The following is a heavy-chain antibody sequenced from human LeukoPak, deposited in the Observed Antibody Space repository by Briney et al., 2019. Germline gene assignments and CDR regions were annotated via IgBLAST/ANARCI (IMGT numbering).Heavy chain of an antibody. V-gene: IGHV1-69*05. D-gene: IGHD2-2*01. CDR3: LSDSGVESSSTSCSEGEYYYYYRHL. J-gene: IGHJ6*03. CDR2: IILIFGTA. CDR1: GGTFSSYA. Sequence: SSVKVSFKASGGTFSSYAISWVRQAPGQGLEWMGGIILIFGTANYAQKFQGRVTITTDESTSTAYMELSSLRSEDTPVYSCLSDSGVESSSTSCSEGEYYYYYRHLWGKGTTVPVSS.